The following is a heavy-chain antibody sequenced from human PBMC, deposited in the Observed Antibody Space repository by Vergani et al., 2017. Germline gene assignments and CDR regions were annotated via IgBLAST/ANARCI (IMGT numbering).Heavy chain of an antibody. CDR2: IYHSGST. J-gene: IGHJ5*02. CDR3: ARQRGP. Sequence: QVQLQESGPGLVKPSETLSLTCAVSGYSISSGYYWGWIRQPPGKGLEWIGSIYHSGSTYYNPSLKSRVTISVDTSKNQFSLKLSSVTAADTAVYYCARQRGPWGQGTLVTVSS. V-gene: IGHV4-38-2*01. CDR1: GYSISSGYY. D-gene: IGHD3-10*01.